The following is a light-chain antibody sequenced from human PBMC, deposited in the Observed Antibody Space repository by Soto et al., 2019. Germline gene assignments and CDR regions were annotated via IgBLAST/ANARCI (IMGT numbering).Light chain of an antibody. CDR3: QQYGCSPRT. CDR1: QSVSSSF. J-gene: IGKJ5*01. V-gene: IGKV3-20*01. Sequence: EIVLTQSPGTLSLSPGERATLSCRASQSVSSSFLAWYQQKVGQAPRLLIYGASSRATGIPDRFSGSGSGTDFTLTLSRLEPEDFAVYYCQQYGCSPRTFGQGTRLEIK. CDR2: GAS.